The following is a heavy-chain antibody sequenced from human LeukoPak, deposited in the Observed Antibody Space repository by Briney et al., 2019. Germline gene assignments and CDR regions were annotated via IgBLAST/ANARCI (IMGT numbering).Heavy chain of an antibody. CDR1: GFTFSSYG. Sequence: PGGSLRLSCAASGFTFSSYGMHWVRQAPGKGLEWVAVISYDGSNKYYADSVKGRFTISRDNSKNTLYLQMNSLRAEDTAVYYCARVPPSSGWYDYWGQGTLVTVSS. CDR3: ARVPPSSGWYDY. D-gene: IGHD6-19*01. J-gene: IGHJ4*02. CDR2: ISYDGSNK. V-gene: IGHV3-30*03.